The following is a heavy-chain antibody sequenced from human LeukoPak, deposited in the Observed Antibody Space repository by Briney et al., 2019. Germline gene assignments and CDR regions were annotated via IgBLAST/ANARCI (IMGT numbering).Heavy chain of an antibody. CDR2: IYHSGNT. CDR1: GFSISSGYY. D-gene: IGHD4-17*01. CDR3: ARVARDYGDSSRIDY. Sequence: PSETLSLTCTVSGFSISSGYYWGWIRQPPGKGLEWIGSIYHSGNTYYNPSLKSRLTISIDTSKNQFSLTLSSVTAADTAVYYCARVARDYGDSSRIDYWGQGTLVTVSS. J-gene: IGHJ4*02. V-gene: IGHV4-38-2*02.